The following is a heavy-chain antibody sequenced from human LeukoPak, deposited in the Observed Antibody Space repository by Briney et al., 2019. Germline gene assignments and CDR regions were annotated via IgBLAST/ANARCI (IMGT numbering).Heavy chain of an antibody. D-gene: IGHD2-21*01. CDR3: ARQDCSAACYHFDY. J-gene: IGHJ4*02. CDR2: IRYSGST. CDR1: GGSISTRNYC. Sequence: TETLSLTCTVSGGSISTRNYCWGWIRQPPGKGLEWIVSIRYSGSTYYNPSLRSRVTISVDTTKNQLSLKLASVTAADTAVYYCARQDCSAACYHFDYWGQGTLVTVSS. V-gene: IGHV4-39*01.